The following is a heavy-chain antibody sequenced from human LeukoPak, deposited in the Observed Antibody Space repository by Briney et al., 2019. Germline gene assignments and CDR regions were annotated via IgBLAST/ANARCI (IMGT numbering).Heavy chain of an antibody. CDR1: GFTFSSYW. J-gene: IGHJ4*02. D-gene: IGHD3-16*01. CDR3: GRSAGFVHFDH. V-gene: IGHV3-7*01. CDR2: IKQDGSEK. Sequence: GGSLRLSCAASGFTFSSYWMSWVRQAPGKGLEWVANIKQDGSEKHYVDSVKGRFTISRDNAKNSLYLQMNSLRAEDTAVYYCGRSAGFVHFDHWGQGTLVTVTS.